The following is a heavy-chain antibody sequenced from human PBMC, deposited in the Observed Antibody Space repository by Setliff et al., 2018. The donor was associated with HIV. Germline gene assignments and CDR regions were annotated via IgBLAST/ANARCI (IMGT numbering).Heavy chain of an antibody. Sequence: ASVKVSCKASGGSFNNYAISWVRQAPGQGLEWMGGIIPSVTIANYAQKFQVRVTMTRNTSISTAYMELSSLRSEDTAVYYCARGAWDSSGYYYWFDPWGQGTLVTRLL. CDR3: ARGAWDSSGYYYWFDP. J-gene: IGHJ5*02. CDR1: GGSFNNYA. V-gene: IGHV1-69*10. CDR2: IIPSVTIA. D-gene: IGHD3-22*01.